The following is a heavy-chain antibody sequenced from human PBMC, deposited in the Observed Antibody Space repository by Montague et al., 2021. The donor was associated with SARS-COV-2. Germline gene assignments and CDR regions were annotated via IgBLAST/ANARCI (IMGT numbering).Heavy chain of an antibody. CDR1: GFTFSSYW. V-gene: IGHV3-7*03. D-gene: IGHD5-18*01. CDR3: ARESGDAAMVGGMDV. Sequence: SLRLSCAASGFTFSSYWMSWVRQAPGKGLEWVANIKQDGSEKYYVDSVKGRFTISRDNAKNSLYLRMNSLRAEDTAVYYCARESGDAAMVGGMDVWGQGTTVTVSS. CDR2: IKQDGSEK. J-gene: IGHJ6*02.